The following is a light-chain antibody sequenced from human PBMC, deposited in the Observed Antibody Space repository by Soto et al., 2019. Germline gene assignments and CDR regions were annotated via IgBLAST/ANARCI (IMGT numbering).Light chain of an antibody. CDR1: QIIGSG. V-gene: IGKV1-5*03. J-gene: IGKJ2*01. CDR2: KAV. CDR3: EQYDTYPST. Sequence: IRMTQSPSTLSASVGDRVTITCRASQIIGSGLAWYKQTPGDATNLLIYKAVSLESGGPSRFSGSGSGTEITLTLSSLQPDDFATYYCEQYDTYPSTFGQGTKLDVK.